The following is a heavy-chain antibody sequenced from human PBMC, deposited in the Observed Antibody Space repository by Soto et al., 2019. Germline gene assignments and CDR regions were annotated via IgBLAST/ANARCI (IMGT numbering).Heavy chain of an antibody. CDR1: DYTFSSHG. D-gene: IGHD3-22*01. J-gene: IGHJ4*01. Sequence: ASVKFSCNASDYTFSSHGISWVRQAPGQGLECMGCLDAYTGNTNYAQNFQARVTITTXPXXNXXXMXLXXLTSDDTAVYFCERDNGGYFDTYGYYLPFDFWG. V-gene: IGHV1-18*01. CDR2: LDAYTGNT. CDR3: ERDNGGYFDTYGYYLPFDF.